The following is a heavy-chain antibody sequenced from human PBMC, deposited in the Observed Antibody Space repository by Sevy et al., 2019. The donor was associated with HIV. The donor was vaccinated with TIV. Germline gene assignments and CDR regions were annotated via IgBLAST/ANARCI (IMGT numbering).Heavy chain of an antibody. D-gene: IGHD5-12*01. CDR3: AKSDGRATRQLDS. V-gene: IGHV3-23*01. CDR1: GFTFRSHG. J-gene: IGHJ4*02. CDR2: VSGSGTGFST. Sequence: GGSLRLSCAASGFTFRSHGMNWVRQAAGKGLEWVSGVSGSGTGFSTYYADSVKGRFTISRDNSKNTLFLQMNSLRAEDTAVYYCAKSDGRATRQLDSWGQGTLVTVSS.